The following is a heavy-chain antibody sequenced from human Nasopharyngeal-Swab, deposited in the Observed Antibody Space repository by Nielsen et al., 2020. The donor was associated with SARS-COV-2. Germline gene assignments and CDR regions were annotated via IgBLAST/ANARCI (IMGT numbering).Heavy chain of an antibody. Sequence: SETLSLNCIVSGGSISSSSYYWGWIRQPPGKGLEWIGSIYYSGSTYYNPSLKSRVTISVDTSKNQFSLKLSSVTAADTAVYYCARHTYIAARLGDYWGQGTLVTVSS. D-gene: IGHD6-6*01. V-gene: IGHV4-39*01. CDR2: IYYSGST. CDR3: ARHTYIAARLGDY. CDR1: GGSISSSSYY. J-gene: IGHJ4*02.